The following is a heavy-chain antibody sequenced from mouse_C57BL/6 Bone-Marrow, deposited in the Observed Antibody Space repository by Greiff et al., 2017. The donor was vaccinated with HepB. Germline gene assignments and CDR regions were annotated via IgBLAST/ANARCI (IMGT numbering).Heavy chain of an antibody. Sequence: VQLQQSGAELVKPGASVKLSCKASGYTFTSYWMHWVKQRPGQGLEWIGMIHPSSGSTNYNEKFKSKATLTVDKSSSTAYMQLSSLTSEDSAVYYCARQGVIDTDYIDYWGQGTSLTVSS. V-gene: IGHV1-64*01. CDR3: ARQGVIDTDYIDY. J-gene: IGHJ2*02. D-gene: IGHD2-1*01. CDR2: IHPSSGST. CDR1: GYTFTSYW.